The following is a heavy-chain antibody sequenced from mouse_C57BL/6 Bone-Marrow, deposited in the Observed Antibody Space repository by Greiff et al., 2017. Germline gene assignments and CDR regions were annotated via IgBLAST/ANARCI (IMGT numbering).Heavy chain of an antibody. V-gene: IGHV3-6*01. D-gene: IGHD2-12*01. J-gene: IGHJ3*01. CDR3: ARTYDYYTGFAY. Sequence: EVQLQESGPGLVKPSHSLSLTCSVTGYSITSGYYWNWIRQFPGNKLEWVGYISYDGSNNYNPSLKNRISITRDTSTNQFFLKLNSVTTEDTATYYCARTYDYYTGFAYWGQGTLVTVSA. CDR2: ISYDGSN. CDR1: GYSITSGYY.